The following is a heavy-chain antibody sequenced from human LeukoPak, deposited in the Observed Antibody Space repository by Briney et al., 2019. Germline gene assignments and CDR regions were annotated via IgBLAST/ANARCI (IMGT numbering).Heavy chain of an antibody. D-gene: IGHD5-24*01. CDR1: GGSFSGYY. J-gene: IGHJ4*02. V-gene: IGHV4-34*01. CDR2: INHSGST. CDR3: ARAAMGRPSYYFDY. Sequence: PSETLSLTCAVYGGSFSGYYRSWIRQPPGKGLEWIGEINHSGSTNYNPSLKSRVTISVDTSKNQFSLKLSSVTAADTAVYYCARAAMGRPSYYFDYWGQGTLVTVSS.